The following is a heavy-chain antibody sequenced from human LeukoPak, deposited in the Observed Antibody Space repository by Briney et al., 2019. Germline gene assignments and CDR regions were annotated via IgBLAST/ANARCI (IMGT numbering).Heavy chain of an antibody. J-gene: IGHJ4*02. CDR3: ARGRLDYGDTHRRRDYFDY. CDR2: IYYSGST. Sequence: SETLSLTCTVSGGSISSGGYYWSWIRQHPGKGLEWIGYIYYSGSTYYNPSLKSRVTISVDTSKNQFSLKLSSVTAADTAVYYCARGRLDYGDTHRRRDYFDYWGQGTLVTVSS. D-gene: IGHD4-17*01. CDR1: GGSISSGGYY. V-gene: IGHV4-31*03.